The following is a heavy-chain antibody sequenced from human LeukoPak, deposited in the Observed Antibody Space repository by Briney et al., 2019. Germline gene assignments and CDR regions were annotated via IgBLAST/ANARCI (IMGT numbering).Heavy chain of an antibody. D-gene: IGHD5-12*01. CDR1: GYTFTGYY. CDR2: INLNSGDR. CDR3: ARGGSKGPPRV. J-gene: IGHJ4*02. V-gene: IGHV1-2*02. Sequence: GASVKVSCKASGYTFTGYYMHWVRQAPGQGLEWMGWINLNSGDRNYAQKFQGRVTMTRDTSSSTAYMEVSRLRSDDTAVYYCARGGSKGPPRVWGQGTLVTVSS.